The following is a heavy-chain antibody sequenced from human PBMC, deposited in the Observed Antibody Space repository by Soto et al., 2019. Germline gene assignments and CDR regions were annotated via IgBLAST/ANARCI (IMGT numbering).Heavy chain of an antibody. J-gene: IGHJ6*03. V-gene: IGHV3-23*01. D-gene: IGHD1-7*01. CDR1: GFTFSSYA. CDR3: AKSGPLELLDYYYYYMDV. CDR2: ISGSGAST. Sequence: VQLLESGGGLVQPGGSLRLSCAASGFTFSSYAMSWVRQAPGKGLEWVSAISGSGASTYYADSVKGRFTISRDNSKKTLYLQMNSLRAEDTAVYYCAKSGPLELLDYYYYYMDVWGKGTTVTVSS.